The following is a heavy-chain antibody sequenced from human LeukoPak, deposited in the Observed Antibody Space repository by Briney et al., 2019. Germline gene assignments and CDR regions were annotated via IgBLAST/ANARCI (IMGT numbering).Heavy chain of an antibody. D-gene: IGHD3-3*01. V-gene: IGHV3-7*01. CDR3: ARDNADYDFWSGSYYYYMDV. CDR2: IKQVGSEK. CDR1: GFTFSSYW. J-gene: IGHJ6*03. Sequence: GGSLRLSGAASGFTFSSYWMSWVRKAQGKGLEGVANIKQVGSEKYYVDSVKGRFTISRDNTKNSLYLQMNSLRAEDTAVYYCARDNADYDFWSGSYYYYMDVWGKGTTVTVSS.